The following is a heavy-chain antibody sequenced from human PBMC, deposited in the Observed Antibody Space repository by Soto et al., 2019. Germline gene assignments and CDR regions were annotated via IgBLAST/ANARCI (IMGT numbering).Heavy chain of an antibody. CDR2: IDSDGSST. CDR1: GFTFGSYR. CDR3: ARGRPSGMVV. Sequence: GGYLRLSCAASGFTFGSYRMNWVRQAPGKGLVWVSRIDSDGSSTTYADSVKGRFTTSRDNAKNTLYLQMSSLRVEDTAVYYCARGRPSGMVVWDQGTTVTVFS. V-gene: IGHV3-74*01. J-gene: IGHJ6*02.